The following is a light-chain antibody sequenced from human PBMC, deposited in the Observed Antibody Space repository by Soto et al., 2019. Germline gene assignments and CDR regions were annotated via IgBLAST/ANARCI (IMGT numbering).Light chain of an antibody. V-gene: IGLV2-11*01. J-gene: IGLJ1*01. CDR1: SSDVGVYNY. CDR3: CSYAGSYTGV. Sequence: QSALTQPPSVSGSPGQSVTISCTGTSSDVGVYNYVSWYQHHPGKAPKLMIYDVSNRPSGVPNRFSGSKSGNTASLTISGLQAEDEADYYCCSYAGSYTGVFGTGTKLTVL. CDR2: DVS.